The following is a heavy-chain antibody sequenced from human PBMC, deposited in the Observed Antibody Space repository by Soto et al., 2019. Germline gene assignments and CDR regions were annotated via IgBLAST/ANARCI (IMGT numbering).Heavy chain of an antibody. Sequence: QVQLVQSGAEVKKPGSSVKVSCKASRGTFSSYAISWVRQAPGQGLEWMGGIIPIFGTANYAQKFQGRVTITADESTSTAYMELSSLRSEDTAVYYCARESLQEQWLMYYFDYWGQGTLVTVSS. J-gene: IGHJ4*02. V-gene: IGHV1-69*01. CDR1: RGTFSSYA. CDR3: ARESLQEQWLMYYFDY. CDR2: IIPIFGTA. D-gene: IGHD6-19*01.